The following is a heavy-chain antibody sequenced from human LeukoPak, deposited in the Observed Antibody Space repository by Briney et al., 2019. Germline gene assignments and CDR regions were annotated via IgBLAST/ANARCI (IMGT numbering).Heavy chain of an antibody. CDR3: ARHRAPDYYDSSGYYPDAFDI. J-gene: IGHJ3*02. CDR2: IYYSGST. V-gene: IGHV4-39*01. CDR1: GGSISSSSYY. Sequence: SETLSLTCTVSGGSISSSSYYWGWIRQPPGKGLEWIGSIYYSGSTYYNPSLKSRVTISVDTSKNQFSLKLSSVTAADTAVYYCARHRAPDYYDSSGYYPDAFDIWGQGTMVTVSS. D-gene: IGHD3-22*01.